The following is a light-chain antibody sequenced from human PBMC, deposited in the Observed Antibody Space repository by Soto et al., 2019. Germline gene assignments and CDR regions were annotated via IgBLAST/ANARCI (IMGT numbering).Light chain of an antibody. CDR1: ESVSSN. Sequence: EIVMTQSPATLSVSPGERATLSCRASESVSSNLAWHQQKPGQAPRLLIYGASTRAAGIPARFSGSGSGTEFTLTISSLLSEDFAVYYCQQYNNWPPLTFGGGTKVEIK. CDR2: GAS. CDR3: QQYNNWPPLT. J-gene: IGKJ4*01. V-gene: IGKV3-15*01.